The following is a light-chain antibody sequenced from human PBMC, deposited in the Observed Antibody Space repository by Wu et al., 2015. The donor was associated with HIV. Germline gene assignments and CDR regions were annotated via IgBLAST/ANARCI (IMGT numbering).Light chain of an antibody. CDR3: QQLHNYPLT. CDR2: GAS. CDR1: QDISNH. J-gene: IGKJ4*01. V-gene: IGKV1-9*01. Sequence: DIQMTQSPSSLSASVGDRVTIACRASQDISNHLAWYQQKPDKAPRLLIYGASTLQSGVPSRFRGSGWGTDFTLTISSLQPEDFATYYCQQLHNYPLTFGRGTKV.